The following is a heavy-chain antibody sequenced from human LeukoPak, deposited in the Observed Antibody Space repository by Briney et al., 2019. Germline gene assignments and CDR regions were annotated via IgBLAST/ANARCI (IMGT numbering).Heavy chain of an antibody. CDR2: ISGSGGST. CDR3: AKRGYYYDSSGYYSDY. CDR1: GFTFSSYA. Sequence: GGSLRLSCAASGFTFSSYAMSWVRQAPGKGLQWVSAISGSGGSTYYADSVKGRFTISRDNSKNTLYLQMNSLRAEDTAVYYCAKRGYYYDSSGYYSDYWGQGTLVTVSS. V-gene: IGHV3-23*01. D-gene: IGHD3-22*01. J-gene: IGHJ4*02.